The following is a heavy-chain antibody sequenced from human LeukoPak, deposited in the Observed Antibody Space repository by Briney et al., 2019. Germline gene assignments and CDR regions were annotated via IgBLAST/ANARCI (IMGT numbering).Heavy chain of an antibody. Sequence: ASVKVSCKASGYTFTSYDINWVRQATGQGLEWMGWMNPNSGNTGYAQKFQGRVTMTRNTSISTAYMELSSPRSEDTAVYYCAGGQLRYFDWLPSAWGQGTLVTVSS. D-gene: IGHD3-9*01. CDR2: MNPNSGNT. V-gene: IGHV1-8*01. J-gene: IGHJ4*02. CDR1: GYTFTSYD. CDR3: AGGQLRYFDWLPSA.